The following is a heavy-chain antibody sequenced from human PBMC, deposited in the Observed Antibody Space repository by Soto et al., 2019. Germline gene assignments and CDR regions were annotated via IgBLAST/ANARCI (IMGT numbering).Heavy chain of an antibody. V-gene: IGHV3-21*01. D-gene: IGHD3-9*01. Sequence: GGSLRLSCVASGFMFTRSTMNWVRQAPGKGLEWVSSITSASDYIFYADSVKGRFTISRDNAKNSLYLQMNSLRAEDTAVYYCARVGTGSSTPLDIWGQGTMVTVS. CDR1: GFMFTRST. J-gene: IGHJ3*02. CDR3: ARVGTGSSTPLDI. CDR2: ITSASDYI.